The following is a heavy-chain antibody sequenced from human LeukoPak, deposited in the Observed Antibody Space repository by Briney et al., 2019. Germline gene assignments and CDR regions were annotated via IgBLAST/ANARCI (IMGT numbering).Heavy chain of an antibody. CDR2: INHSGST. J-gene: IGHJ6*02. CDR1: GGSFSGYY. D-gene: IGHD3-3*01. CDR3: ARDIFSYDFWSGPPNYGMDV. Sequence: PSETLSLTCAVYGGSFSGYYWSWIRQPPGKGLEWIGEINHSGSTNYNPSLKSRVTISVDTSKNQFSLKLSSVTAADTAVYYCARDIFSYDFWSGPPNYGMDVWGQGTTVTVSS. V-gene: IGHV4-34*01.